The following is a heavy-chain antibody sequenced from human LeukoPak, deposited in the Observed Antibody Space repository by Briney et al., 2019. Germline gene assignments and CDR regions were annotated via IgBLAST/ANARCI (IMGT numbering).Heavy chain of an antibody. J-gene: IGHJ4*02. CDR1: GYTFTSYG. D-gene: IGHD1-1*01. Sequence: GASVKVSCTASGYTFTSYGISWVRQAPGQGLEWMGWISANSGITNYAKNLQGRVTMTTDTSTSTAYMELRSLTSDDTALYYCARDIDWTFEYWGQGTLVTVSS. CDR3: ARDIDWTFEY. CDR2: ISANSGIT. V-gene: IGHV1-18*01.